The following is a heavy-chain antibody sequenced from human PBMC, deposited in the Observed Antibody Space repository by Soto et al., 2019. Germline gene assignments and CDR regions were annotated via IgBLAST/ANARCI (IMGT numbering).Heavy chain of an antibody. Sequence: SGPTLVNPTQTLTLTCTFSGFSLNTSGMCVSWIRQPPGKALEWLALIDWDDDKYYSTSLKTRLTISKDTSKNQVVLTMTNMDPVDTATYYCARAWFGESHYYYGMDVWGQGTTVTVSS. V-gene: IGHV2-70*01. CDR3: ARAWFGESHYYYGMDV. J-gene: IGHJ6*02. CDR1: GFSLNTSGMC. D-gene: IGHD3-10*01. CDR2: IDWDDDK.